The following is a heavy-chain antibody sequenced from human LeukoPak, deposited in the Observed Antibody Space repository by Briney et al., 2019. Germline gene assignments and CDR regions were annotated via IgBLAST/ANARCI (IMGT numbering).Heavy chain of an antibody. V-gene: IGHV3-23*01. D-gene: IGHD4-17*01. CDR3: ARATTVTVFDY. CDR1: GFTFSNYA. Sequence: GGSLRLSCAASGFTFSNYAMNWVRQAPGKGLEWVSLISGTGGSTYYADSVKGRFTISRDNSKNTLYVRMNNLRADDTAVYYCARATTVTVFDYWGQGTLVTVSS. J-gene: IGHJ4*02. CDR2: ISGTGGST.